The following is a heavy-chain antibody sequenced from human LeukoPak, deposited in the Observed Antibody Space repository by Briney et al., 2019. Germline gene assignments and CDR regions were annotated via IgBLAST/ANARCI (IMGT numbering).Heavy chain of an antibody. Sequence: GGSLRLSCAATGFTFSIAWMSWVRQAPGKGLEWVGRIKSKTDGGTTDYAAPVKGRFTISRDDSKNTLYLQMNSLKTEDTAVYYCTTDQDVVLPAANYPGDYYYYMDVWGKGTTVTVSS. V-gene: IGHV3-15*01. D-gene: IGHD2-2*01. CDR2: IKSKTDGGTT. CDR1: GFTFSIAW. CDR3: TTDQDVVLPAANYPGDYYYYMDV. J-gene: IGHJ6*03.